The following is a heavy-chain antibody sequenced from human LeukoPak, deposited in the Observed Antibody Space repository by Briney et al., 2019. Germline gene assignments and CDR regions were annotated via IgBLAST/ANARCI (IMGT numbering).Heavy chain of an antibody. CDR2: IIPIFGTA. D-gene: IGHD4-23*01. CDR1: GCTFSSYA. CDR3: ARDDYGGNSELGY. V-gene: IGHV1-69*13. J-gene: IGHJ4*01. Sequence: ASVKVSFKASGCTFSSYAISWVRQAPGQRLEWMGRIIPIFGTANYAQKFQGRVTITPDESTSTAYMELSSLRSEDTALYCCARDDYGGNSELGYWGQGTLVTVSS.